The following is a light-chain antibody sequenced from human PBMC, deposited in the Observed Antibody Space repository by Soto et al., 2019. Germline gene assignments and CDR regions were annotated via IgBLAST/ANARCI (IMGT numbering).Light chain of an antibody. CDR1: SSDVGDYNY. J-gene: IGLJ2*01. V-gene: IGLV2-14*01. CDR3: SSYTATNTLV. Sequence: QSALTQPASVSGSPGQSITISCTGNSSDVGDYNYVSWYQQHPGKAPKLIIYGVSNRPSGISNRFSGSKSGNTASLTVSGRQAEDEADYYCSSYTATNTLVFGGRTKLTVL. CDR2: GVS.